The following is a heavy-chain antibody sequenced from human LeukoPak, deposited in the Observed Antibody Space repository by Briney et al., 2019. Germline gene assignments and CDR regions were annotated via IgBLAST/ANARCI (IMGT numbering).Heavy chain of an antibody. J-gene: IGHJ4*02. D-gene: IGHD5-12*01. CDR2: IRSKANSYAT. V-gene: IGHV3-73*01. CDR3: AREGGGGGYLHLWY. CDR1: GFTFSGSA. Sequence: GGSLRLSCAASGFTFSGSAMHWVRQASGKGLEWVGRIRSKANSYATAYAASVIGRFTIYRDDSKNTAYLQMNSLKTEDTAVYYCAREGGGGGYLHLWYWGQGTLVTVSS.